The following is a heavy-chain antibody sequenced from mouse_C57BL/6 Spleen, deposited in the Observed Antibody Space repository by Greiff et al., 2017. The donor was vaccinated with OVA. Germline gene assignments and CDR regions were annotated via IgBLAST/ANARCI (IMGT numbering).Heavy chain of an antibody. CDR3: ARYGGGGGYFDV. J-gene: IGHJ1*03. CDR2: IDPANGNT. CDR1: GFNIKNTY. V-gene: IGHV14-3*01. Sequence: VQLKQSVAELVRPGASVKLSCTASGFNIKNTYMHWVKQRPEQGLEWIGRIDPANGNTKYAPKFQGKATLTADTSSNTAYLQLSSLTSEDTAVYFCARYGGGGGYFDVWGTGTTVTVSS. D-gene: IGHD1-1*01.